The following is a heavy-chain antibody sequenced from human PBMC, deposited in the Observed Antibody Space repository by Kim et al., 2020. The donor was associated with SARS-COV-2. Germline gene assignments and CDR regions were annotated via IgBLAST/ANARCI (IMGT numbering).Heavy chain of an antibody. CDR3: ARVDSSLAHYGMDV. CDR1: GFTFSNYW. V-gene: IGHV3-7*03. CDR2: INRDGSQK. D-gene: IGHD2-2*03. J-gene: IGHJ6*02. Sequence: GGSLRLSCTASGFTFSNYWMSWVRQAPGKGLEWVANINRDGSQKYSVDSVMGRFTFSRDNAKNSLYLQMNSLRAEDAAVYYCARVDSSLAHYGMDVWGQGTTVTVSS.